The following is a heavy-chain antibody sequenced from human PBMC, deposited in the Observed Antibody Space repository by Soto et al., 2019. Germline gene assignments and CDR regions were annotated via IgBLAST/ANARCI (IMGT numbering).Heavy chain of an antibody. D-gene: IGHD3-22*01. CDR2: IIPIFGTA. CDR3: ASLAYYYDSSGHPIDY. V-gene: IGHV1-69*13. Sequence: SVKVSCKASGGTFSSYAISWVRQAPGQGLEWMGGIIPIFGTANYAQKFQGRVTITADESTSTAYMELSSLRSEDTAVYYCASLAYYYDSSGHPIDYWGQGTLVTVSS. J-gene: IGHJ4*02. CDR1: GGTFSSYA.